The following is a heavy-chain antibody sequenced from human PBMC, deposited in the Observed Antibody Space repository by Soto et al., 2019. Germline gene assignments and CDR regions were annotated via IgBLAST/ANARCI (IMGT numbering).Heavy chain of an antibody. D-gene: IGHD2-2*02. V-gene: IGHV4-39*01. J-gene: IGHJ5*02. CDR3: ARHESEDIVVVPAALQGGWFDP. Sequence: SETLSLTCTVSCGSISSSSYYWGWIRQPPGKGLEWIGSIYYSGSTYYNPSLKSRVTISVDTSKNQFSLKLSSVTAADTAVYYCARHESEDIVVVPAALQGGWFDPWGQGTLVTVSS. CDR2: IYYSGST. CDR1: CGSISSSSYY.